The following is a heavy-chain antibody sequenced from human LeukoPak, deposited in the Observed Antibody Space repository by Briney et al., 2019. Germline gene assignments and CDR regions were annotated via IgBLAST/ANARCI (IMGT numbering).Heavy chain of an antibody. CDR2: IYYSGST. CDR3: AREGWFGAIDY. CDR1: GGSISSYY. V-gene: IGHV4-59*01. D-gene: IGHD3-10*01. J-gene: IGHJ4*02. Sequence: SETLSLTCTVSGGSISSYYWSWIRQPPGKGLEWIGYIYYSGSTNYSPSLKSRVTISVDTSKNQFSLKLSSVTAADTAVYYCAREGWFGAIDYWGQGTLVTVSS.